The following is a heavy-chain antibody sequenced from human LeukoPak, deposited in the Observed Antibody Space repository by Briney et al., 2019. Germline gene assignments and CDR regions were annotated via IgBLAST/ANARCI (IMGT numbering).Heavy chain of an antibody. D-gene: IGHD2-21*02. CDR2: MNPNSGNT. Sequence: ASVTVSCTASGYAFTSYDINWVRQAPGQGLEWMGWMNPNSGNTGYAQKFQGRVTMTRNTSISTAYMELNSLGFEDTAVYYCARIWANCGGDCYSEEAFDIWGQGTMVAVSS. CDR1: GYAFTSYD. CDR3: ARIWANCGGDCYSEEAFDI. J-gene: IGHJ3*02. V-gene: IGHV1-8*01.